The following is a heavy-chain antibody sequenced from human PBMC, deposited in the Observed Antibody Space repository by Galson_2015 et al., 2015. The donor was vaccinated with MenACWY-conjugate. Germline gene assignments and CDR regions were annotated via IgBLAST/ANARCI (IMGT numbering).Heavy chain of an antibody. J-gene: IGHJ5*02. CDR3: ARQGSSSSWFDP. CDR1: GYRFTNSW. Sequence: QSGAEVKKPGESLKISFKASGYRFTNSWIAWVRQMPGKGLEWMGIIYPSDSDTRYSPSFQGQVTISADKSIDTAYLQWSSLKASDTAMYYCARQGSSSSWFDPWGQGTLVTVSS. V-gene: IGHV5-51*01. CDR2: IYPSDSDT. D-gene: IGHD6-6*01.